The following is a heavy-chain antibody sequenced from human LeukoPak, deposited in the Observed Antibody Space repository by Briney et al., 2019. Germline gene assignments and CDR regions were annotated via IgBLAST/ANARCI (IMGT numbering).Heavy chain of an antibody. V-gene: IGHV6-1*01. Sequence: SQTLSLTCAISGDSVSSNSTAWNWIRQSPSRGLEWLGRTYYGSNWYNDYGLSVKSRIIINPDTSKNQFSLQLNSVTPEDTAVYYCARDPIPVAGWYFDLWGRGTLVTVSS. J-gene: IGHJ2*01. CDR1: GDSVSSNSTA. CDR2: TYYGSNWYN. D-gene: IGHD6-13*01. CDR3: ARDPIPVAGWYFDL.